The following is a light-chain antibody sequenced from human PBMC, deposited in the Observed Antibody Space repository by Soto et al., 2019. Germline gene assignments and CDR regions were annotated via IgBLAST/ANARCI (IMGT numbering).Light chain of an antibody. CDR1: QSVGSN. CDR2: GAS. CDR3: QQYNNWPPDRT. J-gene: IGKJ1*01. Sequence: EIVMTQSPATLSVSPGERATLSCRASQSVGSNLAWYQQKPGQAPRLLIYGASTRATGIPARFSGSGSGTGFTLTITSRQSEDFAIYFCQQYNNWPPDRTFGQGTKVEIK. V-gene: IGKV3-15*01.